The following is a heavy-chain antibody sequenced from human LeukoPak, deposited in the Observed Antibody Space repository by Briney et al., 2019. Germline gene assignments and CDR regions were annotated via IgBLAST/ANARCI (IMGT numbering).Heavy chain of an antibody. CDR2: INHSGST. D-gene: IGHD1-26*01. CDR1: GGSFSGYY. J-gene: IGHJ4*02. CDR3: ARHSGSYYVC. Sequence: SETLSLTCAVYGGSFSGYYWSWIRQPPGKGLEWIGEINHSGSTNYNPSLKSRVTISVDTSKNQFSLKLSSVTAADTAVYYCARHSGSYYVCWGQGPLVTVSS. V-gene: IGHV4-34*01.